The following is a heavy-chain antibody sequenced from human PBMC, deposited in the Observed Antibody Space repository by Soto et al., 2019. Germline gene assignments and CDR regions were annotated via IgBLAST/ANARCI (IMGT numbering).Heavy chain of an antibody. Sequence: QVQLVQSGAEVRKPGSSVKVSCKAPGGTFSTYIISWVRQAPGQGLEWMGRIIPIPDITNYAQKFQGRVTVTADRSTSTAYRELTRLRSEATAVYYCARDRITTRGDAFDLWGQGTMVTVSS. V-gene: IGHV1-69*02. D-gene: IGHD3-3*01. CDR2: IIPIPDIT. J-gene: IGHJ3*01. CDR3: ARDRITTRGDAFDL. CDR1: GGTFSTYI.